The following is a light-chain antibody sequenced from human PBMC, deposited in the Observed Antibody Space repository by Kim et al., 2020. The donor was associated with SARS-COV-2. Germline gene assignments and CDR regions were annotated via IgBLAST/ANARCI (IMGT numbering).Light chain of an antibody. J-gene: IGKJ4*01. CDR1: QGISNS. Sequence: AYVGDRLTLTCRASQGISNSLAWYQQRLGKAPKLLLSATSKLERGVPSRFSGSGSGTTYTLTISNLQPEDLATYYCQQYYSHPLTFGGGTKVDIK. CDR2: ATS. CDR3: QQYYSHPLT. V-gene: IGKV1-NL1*01.